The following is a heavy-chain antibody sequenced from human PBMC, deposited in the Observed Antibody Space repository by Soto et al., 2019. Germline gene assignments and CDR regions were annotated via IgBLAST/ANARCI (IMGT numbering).Heavy chain of an antibody. Sequence: SGPTLVNPTQTLTLTCTFSGFSLSTSGMCVSWIRQPPGKALEWLARIDWDDDKYYSTSLKTRLTISKDTSKNQVVLTMTNMDPVDTATYYCARIRTGYCSGGSSDYWGQGTLVTVSS. V-gene: IGHV2-70*11. D-gene: IGHD2-15*01. CDR1: GFSLSTSGMC. CDR2: IDWDDDK. J-gene: IGHJ4*02. CDR3: ARIRTGYCSGGSSDY.